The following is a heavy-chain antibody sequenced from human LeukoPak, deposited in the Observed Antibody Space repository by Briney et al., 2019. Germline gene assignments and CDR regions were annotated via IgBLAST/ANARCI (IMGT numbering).Heavy chain of an antibody. D-gene: IGHD6-19*01. J-gene: IGHJ4*02. CDR3: AVSSGWH. Sequence: ASVKVSCKASGYTFTSYAMHWVRQAPGQRLEWMGWIXXXXXXXXXXXXXXXXXXXTRXXSASTAYMELSSLRSEDTAVYYCAVSSGWHWGQGTLVTVSS. CDR1: GYTFTSYA. V-gene: IGHV1-3*01. CDR2: IXXXXXXX.